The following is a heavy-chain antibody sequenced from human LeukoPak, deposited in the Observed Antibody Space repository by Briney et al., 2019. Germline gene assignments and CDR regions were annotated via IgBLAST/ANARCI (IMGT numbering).Heavy chain of an antibody. Sequence: GGSLRLSCAASGFTFSNYAMYWVRQAPGKGLEWVSIIYAGGNTYYADSVKGRFTISRDISKNTVDLQMNSLRAEDTAVYYCAKTQSYALNFWGQGTLVTVSS. CDR2: IYAGGNT. V-gene: IGHV3-53*01. D-gene: IGHD3-16*01. CDR1: GFTFSNYA. CDR3: AKTQSYALNF. J-gene: IGHJ4*02.